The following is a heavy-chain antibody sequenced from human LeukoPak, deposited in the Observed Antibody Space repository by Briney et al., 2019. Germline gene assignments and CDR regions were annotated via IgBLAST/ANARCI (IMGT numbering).Heavy chain of an antibody. J-gene: IGHJ4*02. CDR3: SRVNRGTYHVPDY. CDR2: ISTSSTYI. V-gene: IGHV3-21*01. D-gene: IGHD3-16*01. Sequence: PGGSLRLSCAASGFTFSSYNMNSVRQAPGKGLEWVSSISTSSTYIYYADSVKGRFTISRDNAKNSLYLQMNSLRAEDTAVYYCSRVNRGTYHVPDYWGEGTLVTVSS. CDR1: GFTFSSYN.